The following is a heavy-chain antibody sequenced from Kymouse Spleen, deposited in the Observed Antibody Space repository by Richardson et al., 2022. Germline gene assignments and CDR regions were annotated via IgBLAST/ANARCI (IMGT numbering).Heavy chain of an antibody. CDR1: GFTFSSYD. V-gene: IGHV3-13*01. CDR3: ARGGSPYYYGMDV. Sequence: EVQLVESGGGLVQPGGSLRLSCAASGFTFSSYDMHWVRQATGKGLEWVSAIGTAGDTYYPGSVKGRFTISRENAKNSLYLQMNSLRAGDTAVYYCARGGSPYYYGMDVWGQGTTVTVSS. CDR2: IGTAGDT. J-gene: IGHJ6*02. D-gene: IGHD3-10*01,IGHD3-16*02,IGHD7-27*02.